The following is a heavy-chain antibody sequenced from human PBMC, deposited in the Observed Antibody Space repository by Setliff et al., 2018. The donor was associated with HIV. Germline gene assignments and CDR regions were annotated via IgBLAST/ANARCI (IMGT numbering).Heavy chain of an antibody. V-gene: IGHV1-69*10. J-gene: IGHJ3*02. D-gene: IGHD3-10*01. CDR3: AGPRGDEAFDI. Sequence: SVKVSCKASGGTSNKYAINWVRQAPGQGLEWMGQFIPVLDITNYAQKFQGRVTITADASSSTMYVELSGLRSGDTAVYYCAGPRGDEAFDIWGQGTMVTVSS. CDR1: GGTSNKYA. CDR2: FIPVLDIT.